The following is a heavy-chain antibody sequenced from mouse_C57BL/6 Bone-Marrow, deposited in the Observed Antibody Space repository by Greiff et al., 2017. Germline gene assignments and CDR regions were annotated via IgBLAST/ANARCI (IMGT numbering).Heavy chain of an antibody. Sequence: VHVKQSGPVLVKPGASVKMSCKASGYTFTDYYMNWVKQSHGKSLEWIGVINPYNGGTSYNQKFKGKATLTVDKSSSTAYMELNSLTSEDSAVYYCARTGWLLAWFAYWGQGTLVTVSA. CDR2: INPYNGGT. CDR3: ARTGWLLAWFAY. V-gene: IGHV1-19*01. CDR1: GYTFTDYY. D-gene: IGHD2-3*01. J-gene: IGHJ3*01.